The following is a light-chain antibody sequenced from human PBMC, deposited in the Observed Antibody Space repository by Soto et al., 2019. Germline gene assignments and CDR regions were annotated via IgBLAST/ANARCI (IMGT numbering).Light chain of an antibody. J-gene: IGKJ2*01. CDR3: QQSYSAPYT. Sequence: DIQMTQSPSSLSASVGERVTITCRASQFIRNYLNWYQHKPGKAPKLLIYAASTLQGGVPSRFSGSVSGTDFTLTINSLQPEEFATCYCQQSYSAPYTFGQGARLEIK. V-gene: IGKV1-39*01. CDR1: QFIRNY. CDR2: AAS.